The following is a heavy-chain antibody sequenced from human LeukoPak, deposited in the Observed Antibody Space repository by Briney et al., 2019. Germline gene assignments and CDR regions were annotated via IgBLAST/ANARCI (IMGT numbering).Heavy chain of an antibody. D-gene: IGHD3-10*01. CDR3: LITYGSGSIYDY. Sequence: GGSLKISCKGSGYNFVTYWIDWVRQMPGKGLEGMGIIYPGDSDTRYSPSFQGQVTIPADKSISTAYLQWSSLKASGTAMYYCLITYGSGSIYDYWGQGTLVTVSS. CDR2: IYPGDSDT. J-gene: IGHJ4*02. CDR1: GYNFVTYW. V-gene: IGHV5-51*03.